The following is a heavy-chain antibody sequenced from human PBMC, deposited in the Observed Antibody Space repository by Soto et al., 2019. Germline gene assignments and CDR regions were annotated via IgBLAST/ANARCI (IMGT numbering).Heavy chain of an antibody. Sequence: QVQLVQSGAEVKKPGSSVKVSCKASGGTFSSYAINWVRQAPGQGLEWMGGIIPIFGTTSYAQKFQGRLTITADKSTGTAYMELNNLRSEDTAVYYCTRTNYYDSDYWGQGTLVTVSS. V-gene: IGHV1-69*06. CDR3: TRTNYYDSDY. J-gene: IGHJ4*02. CDR1: GGTFSSYA. CDR2: IIPIFGTT. D-gene: IGHD3-3*01.